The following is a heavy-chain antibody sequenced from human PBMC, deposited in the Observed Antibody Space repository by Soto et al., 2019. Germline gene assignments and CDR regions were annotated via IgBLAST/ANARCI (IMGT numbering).Heavy chain of an antibody. J-gene: IGHJ4*02. D-gene: IGHD3-22*01. Sequence: PGGSLRLSCAASGFTFSSYGMHWVRQAPGKGLEWVAVISYDGSNKYYADSVKGRFTISRDNSKNTLYLQMNSLRAEDTAVYYCAKDLGGFTMTVFDYWGQGTLVTVSS. CDR3: AKDLGGFTMTVFDY. CDR2: ISYDGSNK. V-gene: IGHV3-30*18. CDR1: GFTFSSYG.